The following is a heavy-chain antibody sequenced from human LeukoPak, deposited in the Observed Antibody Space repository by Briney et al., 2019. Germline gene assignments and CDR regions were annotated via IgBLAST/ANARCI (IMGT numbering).Heavy chain of an antibody. V-gene: IGHV3-7*01. CDR3: ARVDGYNYYYYYMDV. CDR2: IKQDGSEK. CDR1: GFTFSSYW. J-gene: IGHJ6*03. Sequence: PGGSLRLSCAASGFTFSSYWMSWVRQAPGKGLEWVANIKQDGSEKYYVDSVKGRFTISRDNAKNSLYLQMNSLRAEDTAVYYCARVDGYNYYYYYMDVWGKGTTVTVSS. D-gene: IGHD5-24*01.